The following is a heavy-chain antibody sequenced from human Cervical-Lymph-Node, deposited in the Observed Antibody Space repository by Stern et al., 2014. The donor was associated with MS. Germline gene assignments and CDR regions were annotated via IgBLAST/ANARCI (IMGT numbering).Heavy chain of an antibody. CDR1: GYRFTNNW. J-gene: IGHJ4*02. CDR2: IYPGDSET. D-gene: IGHD1-1*01. Sequence: EVQLVESGAEVRKPGESLRISCEVSGYRFTNNWIGWVRQVPGKGLGWMGIIYPGDSETRYRPSFQGQVTILVDKSNSITSLQWSSLKASDTAIYYCARRGHGYMGIDYWGQGTLVTVSS. V-gene: IGHV5-51*03. CDR3: ARRGHGYMGIDY.